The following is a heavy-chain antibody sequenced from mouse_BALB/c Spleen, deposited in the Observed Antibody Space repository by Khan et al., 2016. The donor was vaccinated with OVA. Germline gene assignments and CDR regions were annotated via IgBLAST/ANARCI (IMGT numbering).Heavy chain of an antibody. Sequence: QVRLQQSGAELVKPGASVKLSCKASGYTFTSYDINWVRQRPEQGLEWIGWMFPGDGSTKYNENFKGKATLTTVKSSSTAYMQLSRLTSEDSGAYFCARGGYGGFAYWGQGTLVTVSA. CDR1: GYTFTSYD. CDR3: ARGGYGGFAY. J-gene: IGHJ3*01. V-gene: IGHV1-85*01. D-gene: IGHD2-14*01. CDR2: MFPGDGST.